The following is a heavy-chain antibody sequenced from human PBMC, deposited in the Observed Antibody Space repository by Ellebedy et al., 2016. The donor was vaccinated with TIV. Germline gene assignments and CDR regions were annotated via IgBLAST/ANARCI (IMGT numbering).Heavy chain of an antibody. Sequence: GESLKISCAASGFTFSTYAMTWVRQAPGKGLEWVSTINPSGGSTYYADSVKGRFTISRDNSENTLFLQMNSLRADDTAVYYCAKNSLTFDYWGQGTLVTVSS. D-gene: IGHD4-23*01. CDR3: AKNSLTFDY. CDR2: INPSGGST. CDR1: GFTFSTYA. V-gene: IGHV3-23*01. J-gene: IGHJ4*02.